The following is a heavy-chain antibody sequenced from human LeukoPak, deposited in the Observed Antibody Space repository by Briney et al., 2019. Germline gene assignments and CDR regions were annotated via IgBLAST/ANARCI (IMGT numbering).Heavy chain of an antibody. CDR1: GYTFTSSG. Sequence: ASVKVSCKASGYTFTSSGISWVRQAPGQGLEWMGWISAYNGNTNYAQKLQGRVTMTTDTSTSTAYMELRSLRSDDTAVYYCARVFGGGYCSSTSCSALYSSSWCPDYWGQGTLVTVSS. CDR2: ISAYNGNT. J-gene: IGHJ4*02. D-gene: IGHD2-2*01. CDR3: ARVFGGGYCSSTSCSALYSSSWCPDY. V-gene: IGHV1-18*01.